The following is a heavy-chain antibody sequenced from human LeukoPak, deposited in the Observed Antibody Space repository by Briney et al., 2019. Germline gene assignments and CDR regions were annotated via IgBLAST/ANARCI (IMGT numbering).Heavy chain of an antibody. CDR1: GFSFSTSW. CDR3: ARDHYYVPDY. V-gene: IGHV3-74*03. Sequence: GGSLRLSCAASGFSFSTSWMHWIRQAPGKGLVWVSRIHSDGIGTTYADSVKGRFTTSRDNSKNTLDLQMNNLRAEDTAVYYCARDHYYVPDYWGQGTLVTVSS. CDR2: IHSDGIGT. D-gene: IGHD3-10*02. J-gene: IGHJ4*02.